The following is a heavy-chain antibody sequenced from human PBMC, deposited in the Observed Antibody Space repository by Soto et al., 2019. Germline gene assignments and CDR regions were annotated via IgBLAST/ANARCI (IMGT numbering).Heavy chain of an antibody. CDR1: GDTFSSYT. CDR2: ISPYHGIA. CDR3: ASNSEYSSPYYYYYYYMDV. Sequence: GASVKVSCKASGDTFSSYTISWVRQAPGRGLEWMGRISPYHGIANYAQKFQGRVTMTTDTSTSTAYMELRSLRSDDTAVYYCASNSEYSSPYYYYYYYMDVWGKGTTVTV. J-gene: IGHJ6*03. V-gene: IGHV1-69*02. D-gene: IGHD6-6*01.